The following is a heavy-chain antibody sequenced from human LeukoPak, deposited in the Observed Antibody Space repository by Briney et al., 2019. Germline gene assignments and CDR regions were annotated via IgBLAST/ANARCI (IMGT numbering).Heavy chain of an antibody. V-gene: IGHV4-59*01. Sequence: PSETLFLTCTVSGGSISSCYWSWIRQPPGKGLEWMGYIYYSGSTNYNPSLKSRVTISVDTSKNQFSLKLSSVTAAGTAVYYCARMGYDTFYGMDVWGQGTTVTVSS. J-gene: IGHJ6*02. CDR3: ARMGYDTFYGMDV. D-gene: IGHD3-22*01. CDR2: IYYSGST. CDR1: GGSISSCY.